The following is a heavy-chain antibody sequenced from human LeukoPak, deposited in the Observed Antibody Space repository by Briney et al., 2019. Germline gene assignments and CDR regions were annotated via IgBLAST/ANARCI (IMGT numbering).Heavy chain of an antibody. Sequence: SETLSLTCTVSGGSISSYYWSWIRQPAGKGLEWIGRIYTSGSTYYNPSLKSRVTISVDTSKNQFSLKLSSVTAADTAVYYCARVEYCSGGSCTGVYWFDPWGQGTLVTVSS. CDR3: ARVEYCSGGSCTGVYWFDP. J-gene: IGHJ5*02. CDR2: IYTSGST. V-gene: IGHV4-4*07. D-gene: IGHD2-15*01. CDR1: GGSISSYY.